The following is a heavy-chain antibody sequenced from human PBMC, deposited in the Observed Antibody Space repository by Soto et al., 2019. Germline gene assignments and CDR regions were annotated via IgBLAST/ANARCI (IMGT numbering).Heavy chain of an antibody. CDR1: GGSISSYY. Sequence: SETLSLSCTVSGGSISSYYWSWIRQPPGRGLEWIGYIYYSGSTNYNPSLKSRVTISVDTSKNQFSLKLSSVTAADTAVYYCARAAHSSSWYRWWFDPWGQGTLVTVSS. CDR2: IYYSGST. D-gene: IGHD6-13*01. CDR3: ARAAHSSSWYRWWFDP. J-gene: IGHJ5*02. V-gene: IGHV4-59*01.